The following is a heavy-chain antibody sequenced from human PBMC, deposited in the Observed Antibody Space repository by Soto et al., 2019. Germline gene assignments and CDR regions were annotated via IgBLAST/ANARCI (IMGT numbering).Heavy chain of an antibody. CDR2: IIPIFGTA. CDR3: EGGYDFWDRDNWFGP. V-gene: IGHV1-69*01. Sequence: QVQLVQSGSEVKKPGSSVKVSCKASGGTFSSYAISWVRQAPGQGLEWRGGIIPIFGTANYAQKFKGRVTITADEYTSTAYMELSSLRAEDTAVYYCEGGYDFWDRDNWFGPWGQGTPVTVP. CDR1: GGTFSSYA. D-gene: IGHD3-3*01. J-gene: IGHJ5*02.